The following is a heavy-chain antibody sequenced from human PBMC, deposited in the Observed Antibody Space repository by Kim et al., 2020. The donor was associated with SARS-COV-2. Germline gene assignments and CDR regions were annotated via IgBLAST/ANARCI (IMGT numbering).Heavy chain of an antibody. J-gene: IGHJ3*02. CDR3: ARDGYNWNTDDAFDI. V-gene: IGHV3-30*01. Sequence: DSVKGRFTISRDNSKNTLYLQMNSLRAEDTAVYYCARDGYNWNTDDAFDIWGQGTMVTVSS. D-gene: IGHD1-20*01.